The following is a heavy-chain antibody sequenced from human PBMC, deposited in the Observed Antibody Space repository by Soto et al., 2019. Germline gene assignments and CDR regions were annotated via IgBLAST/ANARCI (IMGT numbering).Heavy chain of an antibody. Sequence: QVQLQQWCAGLLKPSETLSLTCAVSGGSFSGFFWTWIHQPPGKGLEWIGEINHSGSTNYNPSLKSRVTISVDTSENQFALRLTSVTAADTAVYYCVRGQWLPRGEYWGQGTLVTVSS. D-gene: IGHD6-19*01. CDR2: INHSGST. V-gene: IGHV4-34*01. J-gene: IGHJ1*01. CDR3: VRGQWLPRGEY. CDR1: GGSFSGFF.